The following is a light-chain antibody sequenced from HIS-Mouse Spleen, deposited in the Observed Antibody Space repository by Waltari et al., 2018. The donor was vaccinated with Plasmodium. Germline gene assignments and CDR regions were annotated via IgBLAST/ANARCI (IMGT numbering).Light chain of an antibody. J-gene: IGKJ1*01. Sequence: AIQMTQSPSSLSASVAGRVTITCRASQGIRNDLGWYQQKPGKAPKLLIYAASSLQSGVPSRFSGSGSGTDFTLTISSLQPEDFATYYCQQYNSYWTFGQGTKVEIK. CDR2: AAS. CDR3: QQYNSYWT. V-gene: IGKV1-6*01. CDR1: QGIRND.